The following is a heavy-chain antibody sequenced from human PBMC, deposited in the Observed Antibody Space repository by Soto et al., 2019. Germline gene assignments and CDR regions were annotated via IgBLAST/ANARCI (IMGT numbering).Heavy chain of an antibody. CDR3: TRHLTGGSCYCFVH. Sequence: SGPTLVNPTQTLTLTCTFSGFSLATHGVAVGWIRQPPGKALEWVALIYWDDDKRYSPSLESRLTITKDTSKNQVVLTMTNMDPVDTATYYCTRHLTGGSCYCFVHWGQGSLVTVS. CDR1: GFSLATHGVA. D-gene: IGHD2-15*01. J-gene: IGHJ4*02. V-gene: IGHV2-5*02. CDR2: IYWDDDK.